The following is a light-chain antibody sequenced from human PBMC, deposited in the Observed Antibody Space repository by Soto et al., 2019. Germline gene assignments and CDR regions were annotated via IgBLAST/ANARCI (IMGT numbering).Light chain of an antibody. CDR3: LPSYTHCT. Sequence: RRMTKARSTVAAGVREELGSTCRASQSVSNGLGWYQRIPGRPPKVLIYDVCSLESGVPSRFSCCGSGTEFTITLRSLQSDEFAPPNCLPSYTHCTLAEGTKVDIK. CDR2: DVC. CDR1: QSVSNG. J-gene: IGKJ1*01. V-gene: IGKV1-5*01.